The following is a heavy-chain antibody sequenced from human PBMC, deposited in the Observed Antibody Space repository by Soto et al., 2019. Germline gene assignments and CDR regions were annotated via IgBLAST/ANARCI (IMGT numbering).Heavy chain of an antibody. CDR1: GFTFSAYV. J-gene: IGHJ4*02. Sequence: EVEVLESGGGLVQPGGSLRLSCAASGFTFSAYVMSWVRQAPGKGLEWVSSITSSGGSTYYADSVKGRFTVSRDNSKNTVYLQMNSLRDEDTAVYYCAKLTAAWGQGTLVTVSS. V-gene: IGHV3-23*01. CDR3: AKLTAA. CDR2: ITSSGGST. D-gene: IGHD6-13*01.